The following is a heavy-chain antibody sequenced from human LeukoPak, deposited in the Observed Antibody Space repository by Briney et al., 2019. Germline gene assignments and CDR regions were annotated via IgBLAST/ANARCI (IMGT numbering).Heavy chain of an antibody. D-gene: IGHD5-24*01. V-gene: IGHV4-34*01. CDR3: ARSTYTEMSTIMGHFDC. CDR2: INHSGDT. J-gene: IGHJ4*02. Sequence: SETLSLTCAVFGGSFSGYNWNWIRQPPGKGLEWVGEINHSGDTKYNPSLKSRVTISLDTSKNQFSLKLNSVTAADTAVYYCARSTYTEMSTIMGHFDCWGQGTLVTVSS. CDR1: GGSFSGYN.